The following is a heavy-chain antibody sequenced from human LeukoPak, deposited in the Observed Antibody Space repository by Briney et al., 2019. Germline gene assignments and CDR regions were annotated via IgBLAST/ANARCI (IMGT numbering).Heavy chain of an antibody. CDR2: INHSGST. CDR1: GGSFSGYY. J-gene: IGHJ4*02. V-gene: IGHV4-34*01. Sequence: SETLSLTCAVYGGSFSGYYWSWIRQPPGKGLEWIGEINHSGSTNYNPSLKSRVTLSVDTSKNQFSLKLSSVTAADTAVYYCARLGGYSYGPRDYWGQGTLVTVSS. CDR3: ARLGGYSYGPRDY. D-gene: IGHD5-18*01.